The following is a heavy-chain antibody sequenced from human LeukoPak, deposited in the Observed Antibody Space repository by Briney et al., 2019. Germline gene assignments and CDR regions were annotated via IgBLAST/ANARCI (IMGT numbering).Heavy chain of an antibody. Sequence: SETLSLTCAVYGGSFSGYYWSWIRHPPGKGLEWIGEINHSGSTNYNPSLKSRVTISVDTSKNQFSLKLSSVTAEDTAVYYCARCPAMVRGVITRVFDYWGQGTLVTVSS. D-gene: IGHD3-10*01. CDR1: GGSFSGYY. J-gene: IGHJ4*02. CDR2: INHSGST. CDR3: ARCPAMVRGVITRVFDY. V-gene: IGHV4-34*01.